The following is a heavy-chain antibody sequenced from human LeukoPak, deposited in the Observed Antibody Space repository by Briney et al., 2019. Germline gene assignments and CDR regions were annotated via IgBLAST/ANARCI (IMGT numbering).Heavy chain of an antibody. CDR3: ASPGYSSGWIFDY. CDR1: GFTFSSYW. J-gene: IGHJ4*02. Sequence: GGSLRLSCAVSGFTFSSYWMIWFRQAPGKGLEWVAHINQDGSVKNYVDSVKGRFTISRDNANNFLYLQMSSLRAEDTAVYYCASPGYSSGWIFDYWGQGTLVTVSS. D-gene: IGHD6-19*01. V-gene: IGHV3-7*01. CDR2: INQDGSVK.